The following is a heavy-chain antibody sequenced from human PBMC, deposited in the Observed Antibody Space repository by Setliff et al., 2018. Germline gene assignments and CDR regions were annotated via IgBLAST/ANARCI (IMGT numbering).Heavy chain of an antibody. Sequence: SGPTLVNPTPPLTLTCTFSGFSLTTSGVGVGWVRQPPGKALEWLAIIFWDDDKRYSPSLKNRLTITKDSLKRQVVLTMTNVDPVDTAAYYCVHRPGYCFTTTCWNFDYWGQGALVTVSS. CDR2: IFWDDDK. CDR3: VHRPGYCFTTTCWNFDY. D-gene: IGHD2-15*01. V-gene: IGHV2-5*02. J-gene: IGHJ4*02. CDR1: GFSLTTSGVG.